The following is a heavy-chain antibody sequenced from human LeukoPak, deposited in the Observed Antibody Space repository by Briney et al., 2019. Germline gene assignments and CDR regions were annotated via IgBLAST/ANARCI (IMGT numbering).Heavy chain of an antibody. Sequence: SSETLSLTCAVCGGSFSGYYWGWIGQRPGKGLEWFGEINPSGSTNYNPSLKSRVTISVDASKNHSSLKLSSVTAADTAVYYCARVVTIFSRGWFDPWGQGTLVTVSS. CDR1: GGSFSGYY. V-gene: IGHV4-34*01. J-gene: IGHJ5*02. CDR2: INPSGST. D-gene: IGHD3-3*01. CDR3: ARVVTIFSRGWFDP.